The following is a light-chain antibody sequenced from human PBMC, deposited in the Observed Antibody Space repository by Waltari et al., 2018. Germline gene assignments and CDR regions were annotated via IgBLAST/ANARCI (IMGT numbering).Light chain of an antibody. CDR1: QSVGRT. Sequence: EIVLTQSPGTLSLSPGETATLSCRASQSVGRTLAWYQQKPGQAPWLLIYAASTRATGIPDRFSGSGSGTDFRLTISRLEPEDFAVYYCQHYVRLPVTFGQGTTVELK. V-gene: IGKV3-20*01. CDR2: AAS. CDR3: QHYVRLPVT. J-gene: IGKJ1*01.